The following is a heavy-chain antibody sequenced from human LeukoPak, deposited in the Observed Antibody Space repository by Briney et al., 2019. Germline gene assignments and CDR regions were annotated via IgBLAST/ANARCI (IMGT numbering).Heavy chain of an antibody. J-gene: IGHJ4*02. CDR1: GFTFSSLW. CDR3: FRSSGRRYY. D-gene: IGHD3-22*01. CDR2: SERDGSTT. Sequence: QSGGSLRLSCAASGFTFSSLWMHGVRQAPGKGLVWVSRSERDGSTTIYADSVKGRFTISRDNAKNTLYLQMNSLRAEDTAVYYCFRSSGRRYYWGQGSQVTVSS. V-gene: IGHV3-74*01.